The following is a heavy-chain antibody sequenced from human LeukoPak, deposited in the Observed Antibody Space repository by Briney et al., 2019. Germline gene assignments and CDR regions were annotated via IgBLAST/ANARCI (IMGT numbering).Heavy chain of an antibody. CDR1: GFTFSSYS. V-gene: IGHV3-21*04. CDR3: ARDLAWGAFDY. D-gene: IGHD7-27*01. Sequence: GGSLRLSCAASGFTFSSYSMNWVRQAPGKGLEWVSSISSSSSYIYYADSVKGRFTISRDDSKSTLSLQMNSLRVEDTAVYYCARDLAWGAFDYWGQGTLVSVSS. CDR2: ISSSSSYI. J-gene: IGHJ4*02.